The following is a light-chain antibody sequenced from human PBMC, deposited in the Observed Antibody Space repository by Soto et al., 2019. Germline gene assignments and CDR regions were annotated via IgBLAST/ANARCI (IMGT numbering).Light chain of an antibody. V-gene: IGKV3-15*01. CDR2: GAS. Sequence: GAGGESGSRWCRTSQSVSSNLAWYQQKPGQAPRLLIYGASTRATGIPARFSGSGSGTEFTLTISSLQSADFAVYYCQQYNNWPPWTFGQGTKVDIK. CDR3: QQYNNWPPWT. CDR1: QSVSSN. J-gene: IGKJ1*01.